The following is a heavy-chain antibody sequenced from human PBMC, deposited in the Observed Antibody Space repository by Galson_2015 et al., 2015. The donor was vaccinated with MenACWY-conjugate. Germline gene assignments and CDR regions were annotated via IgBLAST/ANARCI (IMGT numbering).Heavy chain of an antibody. J-gene: IGHJ4*02. Sequence: ATLSLTCSVSGGSLTAYYWAWLRQPPGKGLEWIGCIYYSGSTKYGPSLNSRVTISVDTSNNKFSLKLRSVTAADTAVYYCARSPGGYSSGGQIDSWGQGSLVTVSS. D-gene: IGHD5-18*01. CDR1: GGSLTAYY. CDR2: IYYSGST. CDR3: ARSPGGYSSGGQIDS. V-gene: IGHV4-59*01.